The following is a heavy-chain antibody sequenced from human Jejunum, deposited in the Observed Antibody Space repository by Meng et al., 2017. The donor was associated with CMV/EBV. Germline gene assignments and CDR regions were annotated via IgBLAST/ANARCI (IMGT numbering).Heavy chain of an antibody. Sequence: QGPLQESGPGLVKPSQTLPLTCIVSGGSVSSASYLWSWIRQPAGKGLEGIGRMYSSGSTYYNPSLKSRLTMSIDTSKNQFSLELSSVTAADTAVYYCARMTGTNYFDYWGQGTLVTVSS. V-gene: IGHV4-61*02. CDR1: GGSVSSASYL. D-gene: IGHD3-9*01. CDR2: MYSSGST. J-gene: IGHJ4*02. CDR3: ARMTGTNYFDY.